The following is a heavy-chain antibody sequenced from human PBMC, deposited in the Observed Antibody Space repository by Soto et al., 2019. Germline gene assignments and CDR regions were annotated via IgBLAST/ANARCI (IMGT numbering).Heavy chain of an antibody. CDR3: AKGLTSPRMRYYMDV. J-gene: IGHJ6*03. CDR2: ISYDGSNK. CDR1: GFPFSSYG. Sequence: PGGSLRLSCAASGFPFSSYGMHWVRQAPGKGLEWVAVISYDGSNKYYADSVKGRFTISRDNSKNTLYLQMNSLRAEDTAVYYCAKGLTSPRMRYYMDVWGKGTTVTVSS. V-gene: IGHV3-30*18.